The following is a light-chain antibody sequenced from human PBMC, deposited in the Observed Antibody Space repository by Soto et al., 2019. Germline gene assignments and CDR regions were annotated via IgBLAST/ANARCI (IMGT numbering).Light chain of an antibody. J-gene: IGKJ5*01. V-gene: IGKV3-20*01. CDR3: QYHGSSPIT. Sequence: EIQLTQSPGTLSFSPGERATLSCRASQSVSSSYLAWYQQKPGQAPRLLIFAASSRASGIPARFSGSGSGTDFTLTISSLEPEDFALFYCQYHGSSPITFGQGTQLEIK. CDR1: QSVSSSY. CDR2: AAS.